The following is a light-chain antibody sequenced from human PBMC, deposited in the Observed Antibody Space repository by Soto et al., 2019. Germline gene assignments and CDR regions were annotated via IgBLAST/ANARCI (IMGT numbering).Light chain of an antibody. J-gene: IGKJ1*01. CDR1: QSIDRW. CDR3: QQYLDWPRT. V-gene: IGKV1-5*01. CDR2: HAS. Sequence: DIQMTQSPSTLPASVGDRVTITCRASQSIDRWLAWYQQRPGKAPKILIYHASSLETGVPSRFSGSGSGTEFTLTISSLQSDDFAVYYCQQYLDWPRTFGQGTKVDIK.